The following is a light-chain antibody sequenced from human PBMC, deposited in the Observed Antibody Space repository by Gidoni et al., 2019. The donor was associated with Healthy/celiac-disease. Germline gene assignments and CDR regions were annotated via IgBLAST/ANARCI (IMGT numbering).Light chain of an antibody. Sequence: ETVLTQSPATLSLSPGERATLSCRASQSVSSYLAWYQQKPGQAPRLLIYDASNRATGIPARFSGRGSGTDFSLTISSLEPEDFAVYYCQQRSNWEITFGQGTRLEIK. V-gene: IGKV3-11*01. CDR3: QQRSNWEIT. CDR2: DAS. J-gene: IGKJ5*01. CDR1: QSVSSY.